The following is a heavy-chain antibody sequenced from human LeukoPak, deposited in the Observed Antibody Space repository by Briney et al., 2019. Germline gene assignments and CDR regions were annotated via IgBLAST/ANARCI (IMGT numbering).Heavy chain of an antibody. CDR2: ISTGNGNT. D-gene: IGHD5-12*01. Sequence: ASVKVSCKASASTFSTYAIHWVRQAPGQGLEWMGWISTGNGNTRYSKAFQDRVTITRDTSASTVYMELRGLRSEDMAVYYCAAGGLRYFSRFDPWGQGTLVTVSS. V-gene: IGHV1-3*03. J-gene: IGHJ5*02. CDR1: ASTFSTYA. CDR3: AAGGLRYFSRFDP.